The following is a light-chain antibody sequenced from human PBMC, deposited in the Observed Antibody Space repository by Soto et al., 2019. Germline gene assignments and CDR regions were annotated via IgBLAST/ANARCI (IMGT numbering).Light chain of an antibody. J-gene: IGKJ5*01. CDR1: QGISSY. CDR3: QQYYSYPIT. Sequence: AIRMTQSPSSFSASTGDRVTITCRASQGISSYLAWYQQKPGKAPKLLIYAASTLQSGVPSRFSGSGSGTDITLTIGCLQSEDFATYYCQQYYSYPITFGQGTRLEIK. V-gene: IGKV1-8*01. CDR2: AAS.